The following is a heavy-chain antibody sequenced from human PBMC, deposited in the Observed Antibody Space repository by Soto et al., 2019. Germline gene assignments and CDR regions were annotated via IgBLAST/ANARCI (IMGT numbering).Heavy chain of an antibody. CDR2: ISSDGSST. Sequence: PGGSLGLSCAASGFMFSAYWVNWVRQTPGKGLVWVSHISSDGSSTSYAESVKGRFTISRDNARNTLYLQMNSLRAEDTAVYYCTRDRAYILAVWGLGTTVIVSS. V-gene: IGHV3-74*01. CDR3: TRDRAYILAV. J-gene: IGHJ6*02. CDR1: GFMFSAYW. D-gene: IGHD2-21*01.